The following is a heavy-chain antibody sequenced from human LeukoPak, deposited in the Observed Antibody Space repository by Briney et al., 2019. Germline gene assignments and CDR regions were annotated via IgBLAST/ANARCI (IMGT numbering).Heavy chain of an antibody. CDR3: AKEGVLGECLDY. CDR2: ISWNSGSI. CDR1: GFIFDDYA. D-gene: IGHD3-10*01. V-gene: IGHV3-9*01. J-gene: IGHJ4*02. Sequence: GGSLRLSCAASGFIFDDYAMHCLRRARGKALEGVSGISWNSGSIGYADSVKGRFTISRDNAKTSLYLQMNSLRAEDTALYYCAKEGVLGECLDYWGQGTLVTVFS.